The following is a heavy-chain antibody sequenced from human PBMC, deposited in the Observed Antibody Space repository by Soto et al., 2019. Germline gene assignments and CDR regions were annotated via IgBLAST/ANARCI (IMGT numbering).Heavy chain of an antibody. J-gene: IGHJ6*02. CDR1: GYTFTIYY. D-gene: IGHD3-9*01. CDR2: INPSGGST. V-gene: IGHV1-46*01. CDR3: ARDRGLRYFDWLPPRPYGMDV. Sequence: ASVKVSCKASGYTFTIYYMHCVRQAPLQWLEGMGIINPSGGSTSYAQKFQGRVTMTRDTSTSTVYMELSSLRSEDTAVYYCARDRGLRYFDWLPPRPYGMDVWGQGTTVTVSS.